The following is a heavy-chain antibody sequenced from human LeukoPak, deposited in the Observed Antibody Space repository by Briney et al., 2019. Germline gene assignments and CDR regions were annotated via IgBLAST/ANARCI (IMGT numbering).Heavy chain of an antibody. V-gene: IGHV4-39*07. J-gene: IGHJ2*01. Sequence: SSETLSLTCTVSGGSISSSSYYWGWIRQPPGKGLEWIGSIYHSGSTYYNPSLKSRVTISVDTSKNQFSLKLSSVTAADTAVYYCARAHEGLGVPWYFDLWGRGTLVTVSS. CDR3: ARAHEGLGVPWYFDL. D-gene: IGHD3-3*01. CDR1: GGSISSSSYY. CDR2: IYHSGST.